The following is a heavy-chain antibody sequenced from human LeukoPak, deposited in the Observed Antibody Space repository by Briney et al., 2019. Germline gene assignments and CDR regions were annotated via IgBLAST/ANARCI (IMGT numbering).Heavy chain of an antibody. V-gene: IGHV3-21*01. CDR2: ISSSSSYI. Sequence: GGSLRLSCAASGFTFSSYSMNWVRQAPGKGLEWVSSISSSSSYIYYADSVKCRFTISRDNAKNSLYLQMNSLRAEDTAVYYCARDSTAAMARTNWFDPWGQGTLVTVSS. D-gene: IGHD5-18*01. J-gene: IGHJ5*02. CDR1: GFTFSSYS. CDR3: ARDSTAAMARTNWFDP.